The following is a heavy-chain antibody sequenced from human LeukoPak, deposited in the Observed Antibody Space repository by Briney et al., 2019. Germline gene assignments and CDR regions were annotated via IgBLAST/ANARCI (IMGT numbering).Heavy chain of an antibody. V-gene: IGHV4-39*07. CDR1: GGSISSNSYY. J-gene: IGHJ4*02. CDR2: IYYSGIT. D-gene: IGHD6-25*01. CDR3: ARATAAPSSYYFDH. Sequence: SETLSLTCTVSGGSISSNSYYWGWIRQPPGKGLEWIGSIYYSGITYYNPSLKSRVTISVDTSKNQFSLKLSSVTAADTAMYYCARATAAPSSYYFDHWGQGTLVTVSS.